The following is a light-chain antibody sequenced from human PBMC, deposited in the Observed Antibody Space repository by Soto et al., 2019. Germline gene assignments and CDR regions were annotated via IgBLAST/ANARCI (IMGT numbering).Light chain of an antibody. Sequence: EIVLTQSPGTLSLSPGERATLSCRASQSVGRNYLAWFQQKPGQAPRLLIYDASSRATGIPDRFSGSGSGTDFTRSISRLEPEDFAVFYCHQYAAAPLTFGGGTTVEIK. CDR1: QSVGRNY. J-gene: IGKJ4*01. CDR2: DAS. V-gene: IGKV3-20*01. CDR3: HQYAAAPLT.